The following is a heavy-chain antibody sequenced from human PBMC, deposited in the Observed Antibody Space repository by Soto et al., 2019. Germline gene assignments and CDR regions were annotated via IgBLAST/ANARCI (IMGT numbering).Heavy chain of an antibody. D-gene: IGHD4-17*01. CDR3: VRSRWLYAIDY. V-gene: IGHV3-11*05. Sequence: QVQLVESGGGLVKPGGSLRLSCAASGFTFNDDYMGWIRQAPGKGLEWVSFISSSLTDVKHADSVKGRFTISRDNAKDSLSLQMNSLSAEDTAVYYCVRSRWLYAIDYWGHGILVTVSS. J-gene: IGHJ4*01. CDR1: GFTFNDDY. CDR2: ISSSLTDV.